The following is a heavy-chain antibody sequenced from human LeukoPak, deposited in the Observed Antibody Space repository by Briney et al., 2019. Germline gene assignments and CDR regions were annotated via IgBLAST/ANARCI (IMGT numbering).Heavy chain of an antibody. J-gene: IGHJ5*02. Sequence: PSETLSLTCTVSGGSISSSSYYWGWIRQPPGKGLEWIVSIYYSGSTYYDPSLKSRVTISVDTSKNQFSLKLSSVTAADTAVYYCARGTSYYDILTGYWDPNWFDPWGQGTLVTVSS. CDR3: ARGTSYYDILTGYWDPNWFDP. D-gene: IGHD3-9*01. CDR2: IYYSGST. V-gene: IGHV4-39*07. CDR1: GGSISSSSYY.